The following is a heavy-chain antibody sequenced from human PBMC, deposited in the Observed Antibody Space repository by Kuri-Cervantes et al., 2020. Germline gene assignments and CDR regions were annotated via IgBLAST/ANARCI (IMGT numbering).Heavy chain of an antibody. Sequence: GRSLRLSCAASGFTFSSHSMNWDRQAPGKGLEWVSSISSSSSYIYYADSVKDRFTISRDNAKNSLYLQMNSLRAEDTAVYYCARGGSSWLDYWGQGTLVTVSS. CDR2: ISSSSSYI. D-gene: IGHD6-13*01. J-gene: IGHJ4*02. V-gene: IGHV3-21*01. CDR1: GFTFSSHS. CDR3: ARGGSSWLDY.